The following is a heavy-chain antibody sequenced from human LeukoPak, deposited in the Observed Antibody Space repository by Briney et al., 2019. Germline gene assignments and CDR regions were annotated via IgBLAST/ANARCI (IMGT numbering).Heavy chain of an antibody. CDR1: GYTFTSNY. CDR3: ARDGRGAAAPDDAFDV. CDR2: IYPRDGST. J-gene: IGHJ3*01. Sequence: GASVKVSCKASGYTFTSNYIHWVRQAPGQGLEWMGMIYPRDGSTSYAQKFQGRVTVTRDTSTSTVHMELSGLRSEDTAVYYCARDGRGAAAPDDAFDVWGQGTMVTVSS. V-gene: IGHV1-46*01. D-gene: IGHD2-2*01.